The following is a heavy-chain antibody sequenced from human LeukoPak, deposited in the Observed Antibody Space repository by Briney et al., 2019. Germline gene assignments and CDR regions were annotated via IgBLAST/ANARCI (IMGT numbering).Heavy chain of an antibody. D-gene: IGHD6-13*01. CDR2: IYYSGST. J-gene: IGHJ4*02. CDR1: GGSISSGGYY. Sequence: SETLSLTCTVSGGSISSGGYYWSWIRQHPGKGLEWIGYIYYSGSTYYNPSLKSRVTISVDTSKNQFSLKLSSVTAADTAVYYCARSSTITHSSSWYFGFDYWGQGTLVTVSS. CDR3: ARSSTITHSSSWYFGFDY. V-gene: IGHV4-31*03.